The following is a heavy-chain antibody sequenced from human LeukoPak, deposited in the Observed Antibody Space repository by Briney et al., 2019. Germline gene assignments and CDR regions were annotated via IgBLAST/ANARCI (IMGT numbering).Heavy chain of an antibody. D-gene: IGHD3-22*01. V-gene: IGHV4-38-2*02. CDR2: IYHSGST. CDR1: GYSISSGYY. CDR3: ARGKDYYDSSIGY. J-gene: IGHJ4*02. Sequence: PSETLSLTCTVSGYSISSGYYWGWIRQPPGKGLEWIGSIYHSGSTYYNPSLKSRVTISVDTSKNQFSLKLSSVTAADTAVYYCARGKDYYDSSIGYWGQGTLVTVSS.